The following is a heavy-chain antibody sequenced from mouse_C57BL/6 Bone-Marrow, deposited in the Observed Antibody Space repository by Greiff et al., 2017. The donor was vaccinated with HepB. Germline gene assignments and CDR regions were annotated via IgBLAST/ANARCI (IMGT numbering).Heavy chain of an antibody. D-gene: IGHD1-1*01. J-gene: IGHJ3*01. CDR2: IDPSDSET. CDR3: ARNYYGSSPFAY. CDR1: GYTFTSYW. Sequence: QVQLKQSGAELVRPGSSVKLSCKASGYTFTSYWMHWVKQRPIQGLEWIGNIDPSDSETHYNQKFKDKATLTVDKSSSTAYMKLSSLTSEDSAVYYCARNYYGSSPFAYWGQGTLVTVSA. V-gene: IGHV1-52*01.